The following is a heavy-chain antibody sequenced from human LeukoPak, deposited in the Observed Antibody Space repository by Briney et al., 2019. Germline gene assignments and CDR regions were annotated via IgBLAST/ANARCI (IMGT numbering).Heavy chain of an antibody. Sequence: PGGSLRLSCAASGFTFSSYGMHWVRQAPGKGLEWVAFIRYDGSNKYYADSVKGRFTISRDNSKNTLHLQMNSLRAEDTAVYYCAKDSSEGRPTYYGSGSYLFDYWGQGTLVTVSS. CDR1: GFTFSSYG. J-gene: IGHJ4*02. V-gene: IGHV3-30*02. CDR2: IRYDGSNK. D-gene: IGHD3-10*01. CDR3: AKDSSEGRPTYYGSGSYLFDY.